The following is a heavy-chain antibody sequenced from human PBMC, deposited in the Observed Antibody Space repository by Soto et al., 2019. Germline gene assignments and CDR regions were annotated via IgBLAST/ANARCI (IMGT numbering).Heavy chain of an antibody. J-gene: IGHJ4*02. CDR2: IFYTGST. Sequence: QLQLQESGPGLVKPSETLSLTCTVSGGSISSSSYYWGWIRQPPGKGLEWIGNIFYTGSTYYNPSLKSRVTISVDTSKNQFSLKLSSVTDADTAVYYCARISNYYGSGSPRYYFDYWGQGTLVTVSS. CDR1: GGSISSSSYY. D-gene: IGHD3-10*01. V-gene: IGHV4-39*01. CDR3: ARISNYYGSGSPRYYFDY.